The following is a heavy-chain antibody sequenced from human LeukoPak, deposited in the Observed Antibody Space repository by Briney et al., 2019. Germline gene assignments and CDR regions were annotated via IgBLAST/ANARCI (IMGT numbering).Heavy chain of an antibody. CDR1: GFTFSSYS. Sequence: PGGSLRLSCAASGFTFSSYSMTWVRQAPGKGLEWVSSISCSSSYIYYADSVKGRFTISRDNAKNSLYLQMNSLRAEDTAVYYCARAALSRGYYFDYWGQGTLVTVSS. D-gene: IGHD3-10*01. CDR3: ARAALSRGYYFDY. J-gene: IGHJ4*02. V-gene: IGHV3-21*01. CDR2: ISCSSSYI.